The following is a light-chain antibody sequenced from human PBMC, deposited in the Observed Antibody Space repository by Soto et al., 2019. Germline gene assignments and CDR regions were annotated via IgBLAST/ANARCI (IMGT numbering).Light chain of an antibody. J-gene: IGKJ1*01. V-gene: IGKV3-15*01. Sequence: EIVMTQSPATLSVSPGESASLSCRASHSVNSNLAWYQQKPGQAPRLLIYGASTRATGIPGRFSGSGSGTEFILTISSRQSEDFALYYCQQYSNWPPWTFGQGTKVQFK. CDR2: GAS. CDR1: HSVNSN. CDR3: QQYSNWPPWT.